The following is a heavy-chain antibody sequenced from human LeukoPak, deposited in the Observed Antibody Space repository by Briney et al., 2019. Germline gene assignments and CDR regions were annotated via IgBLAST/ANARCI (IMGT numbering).Heavy chain of an antibody. CDR2: INPSGGST. CDR3: ARARLITMVRASLDY. Sequence: ASVTVSCKASGYTFTSYYMHWVRQAPGQGLEWMGIINPSGGSTSYAQKFQGRVTMTSDTSKSTVYMELSSLRSEDTAVYYCARARLITMVRASLDYWGQGTLVTVSS. V-gene: IGHV1-46*01. D-gene: IGHD3-10*01. CDR1: GYTFTSYY. J-gene: IGHJ4*02.